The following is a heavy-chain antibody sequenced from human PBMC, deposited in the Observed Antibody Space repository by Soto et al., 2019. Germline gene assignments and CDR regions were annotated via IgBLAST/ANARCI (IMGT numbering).Heavy chain of an antibody. J-gene: IGHJ4*02. CDR3: AREGYSGYDSPGYFDY. D-gene: IGHD5-12*01. V-gene: IGHV4-30-2*01. Sequence: QLQLQESGSGLVKPSQTLSLTCAVSGGSISSGGYSWSWIRQPPGKGLEWIGYIYHSGSTYYNPSLTSRVTISVDRSKNQFSLKLSSVTAADTAVYYCAREGYSGYDSPGYFDYWGQGTLVTVSS. CDR2: IYHSGST. CDR1: GGSISSGGYS.